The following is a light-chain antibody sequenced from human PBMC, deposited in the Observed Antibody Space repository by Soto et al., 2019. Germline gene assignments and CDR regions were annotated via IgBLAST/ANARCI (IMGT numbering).Light chain of an antibody. Sequence: QSVLTQPPSVSGAPGQRVTISCTGSSSNIGSYDVHWYQRLPGTAPKVVIYGSFNRPSGVPDRFSGSKSGTSASLTITGLQAEDEADYYCQSFDNSLSAHGVFGGGTKLTVL. CDR3: QSFDNSLSAHGV. CDR2: GSF. J-gene: IGLJ3*02. V-gene: IGLV1-40*01. CDR1: SSNIGSYD.